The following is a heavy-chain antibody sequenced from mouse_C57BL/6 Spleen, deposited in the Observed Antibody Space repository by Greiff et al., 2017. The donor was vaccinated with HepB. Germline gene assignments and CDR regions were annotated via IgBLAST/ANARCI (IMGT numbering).Heavy chain of an antibody. CDR1: GYTFTDYE. V-gene: IGHV1-15*01. Sequence: VQLQESGAELVRPGASVTLSCKASGYTFTDYEMHWVKQTPVHGLEWIGAIDPETGGTAYNQKFKGKAILTADKSSSTAYMELRSLTSEDSAVYYCTRRIWITTVLDYGGQGTTLTVSS. D-gene: IGHD1-1*01. CDR3: TRRIWITTVLDY. CDR2: IDPETGGT. J-gene: IGHJ2*01.